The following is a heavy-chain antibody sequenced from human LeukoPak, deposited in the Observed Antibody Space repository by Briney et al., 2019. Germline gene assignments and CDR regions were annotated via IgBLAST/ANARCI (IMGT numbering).Heavy chain of an antibody. D-gene: IGHD5-18*01. J-gene: IGHJ6*03. CDR2: ISSSSSYI. V-gene: IGHV3-21*01. CDR3: ARDGRGYSYGFPGYYMDV. Sequence: GGSLRLSCAASGFTLSSYSMNWVRQAPGKGLEWVSSISSSSSYIYYADSVKGRFTISRDNAKNSLYLQMNSLRAEDTAVYYCARDGRGYSYGFPGYYMDVWGKGTTVTVSS. CDR1: GFTLSSYS.